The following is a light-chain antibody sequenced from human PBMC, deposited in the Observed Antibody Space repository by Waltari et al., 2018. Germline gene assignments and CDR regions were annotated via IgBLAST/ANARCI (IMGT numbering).Light chain of an antibody. CDR1: SSNIGNNY. Sequence: QSVLSQPPSVSAAPGPKVTIPCPGSSSNIGNNYVSLYQQLPRTAPKLLIYKHNKRPSGIPDRFSGSKSGTSATLGITGLQTGDEADYYCGTWDSSLSAVVFGGGTKLTVL. J-gene: IGLJ2*01. CDR2: KHN. CDR3: GTWDSSLSAVV. V-gene: IGLV1-51*02.